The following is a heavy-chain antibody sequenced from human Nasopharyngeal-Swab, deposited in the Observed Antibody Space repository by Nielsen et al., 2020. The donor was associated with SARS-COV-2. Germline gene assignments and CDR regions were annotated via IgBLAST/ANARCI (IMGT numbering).Heavy chain of an antibody. Sequence: GGSLRLSCAASGFTFSNFRMNWVRQAPGKGLEWVSCISSNSDTKYYADSAKGRFTISRDNAKNSLYLQMNSLRHEDTAVYYCASGTYDNAPGWGQGTLVTVSS. V-gene: IGHV3-48*02. CDR1: GFTFSNFR. CDR2: ISSNSDTK. D-gene: IGHD1-1*01. J-gene: IGHJ4*02. CDR3: ASGTYDNAPG.